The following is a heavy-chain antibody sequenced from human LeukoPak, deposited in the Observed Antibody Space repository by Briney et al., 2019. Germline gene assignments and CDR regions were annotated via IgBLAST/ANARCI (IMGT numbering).Heavy chain of an antibody. V-gene: IGHV1-2*02. D-gene: IGHD2-21*01. CDR2: INPNSGGT. CDR3: ATAEHIVVVGHYYMDV. CDR1: GYTFTGYY. Sequence: GASVKVSCKASGYTFTGYYMHWVRQAPGQGLEWMGWINPNSGGTNYAQKFQGRVTMTRDTSISTAYMELSRLRSDDTAVYYCATAEHIVVVGHYYMDVWGKGTTVTVSS. J-gene: IGHJ6*03.